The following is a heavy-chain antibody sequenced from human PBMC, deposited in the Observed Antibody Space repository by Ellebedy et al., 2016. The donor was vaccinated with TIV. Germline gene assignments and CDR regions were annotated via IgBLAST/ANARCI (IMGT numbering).Heavy chain of an antibody. V-gene: IGHV1-2*02. CDR3: TRAPAYSNHFDV. J-gene: IGHJ4*02. D-gene: IGHD4-11*01. CDR1: GFILTLYF. Sequence: ASVKVSCXTSGFILTLYFMHWVRQAPGQGLEWMGWINPNNGGTKIAEKFQGRVTFVTDTSVSTGHMEVSGLSSDDTAVYYCTRAPAYSNHFDVWGQGTEVIVSS. CDR2: INPNNGGT.